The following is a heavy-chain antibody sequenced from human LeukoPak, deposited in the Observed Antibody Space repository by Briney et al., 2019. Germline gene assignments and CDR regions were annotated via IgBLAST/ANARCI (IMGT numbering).Heavy chain of an antibody. Sequence: PSETLSLTCTVSGGSIESYYWSWIRQPAGKGLEWIGRIYHSGSTNYNPSLKSRVTISVDKSKNQFSLKLSSVTAADTAVYYCARMGIAVDHIQSGNNWFDPWGQGTLVTVSS. V-gene: IGHV4-4*07. CDR1: GGSIESYY. CDR3: ARMGIAVDHIQSGNNWFDP. D-gene: IGHD6-19*01. J-gene: IGHJ5*02. CDR2: IYHSGST.